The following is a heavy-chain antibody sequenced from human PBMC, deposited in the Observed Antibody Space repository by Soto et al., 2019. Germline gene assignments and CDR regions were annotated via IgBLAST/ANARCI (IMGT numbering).Heavy chain of an antibody. CDR3: ARADCSGGSCYWGWFDP. J-gene: IGHJ5*02. V-gene: IGHV3-74*01. CDR2: ISSDGSTT. CDR1: GFTFSSHG. D-gene: IGHD2-15*01. Sequence: GGSLRLSCAASGFTFSSHGMSWVRQAPGKGLEWVSGISSDGSTTSYADSVEGRFTISRDNVKNTMYLQLNSLRAEDTAVYYCARADCSGGSCYWGWFDPWGQRSLVTFSS.